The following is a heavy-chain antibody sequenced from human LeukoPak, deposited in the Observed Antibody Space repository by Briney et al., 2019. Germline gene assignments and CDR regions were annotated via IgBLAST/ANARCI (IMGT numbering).Heavy chain of an antibody. CDR3: ASGDYGDPPLNY. D-gene: IGHD4/OR15-4a*01. CDR2: INPNTGGT. J-gene: IGHJ4*02. Sequence: ASVKVSCKASGYTSTGYFVHWVRQAPGQGPQWMGWINPNTGGTNYAQKFQGRVTMTRDTSISTAYMELSRLRSDDTAVYYCASGDYGDPPLNYWGQGTLVTVSS. V-gene: IGHV1-2*02. CDR1: GYTSTGYF.